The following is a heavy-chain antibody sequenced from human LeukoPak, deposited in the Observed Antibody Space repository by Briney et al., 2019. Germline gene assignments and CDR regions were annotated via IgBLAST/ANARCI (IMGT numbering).Heavy chain of an antibody. Sequence: GSLRLSCAASGFTFGDYYMSWIRQAPGKGLEWVSYISSSGSTIYYADSVKGRFTISRDNAKNSLYLQMNSLRAEDTAVYYCARDTDDFWSGYYLFDYWGQGTLVTVSS. V-gene: IGHV3-11*01. CDR1: GFTFGDYY. J-gene: IGHJ4*02. D-gene: IGHD3-3*01. CDR3: ARDTDDFWSGYYLFDY. CDR2: ISSSGSTI.